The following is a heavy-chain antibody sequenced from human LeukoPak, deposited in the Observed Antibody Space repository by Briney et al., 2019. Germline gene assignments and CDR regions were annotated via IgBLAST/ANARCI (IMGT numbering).Heavy chain of an antibody. CDR3: AGTNYYDSSDAFDI. Sequence: SETLSLTCTVSGGSISNYYWSWIRQPPGKGLEWIGYIYYSGSTYYNPSLKSRVTISVDTSKNQFSLKLSSVTAANTAVYYCAGTNYYDSSDAFDIWGQGTMVTVSS. J-gene: IGHJ3*02. D-gene: IGHD3-22*01. V-gene: IGHV4-59*06. CDR1: GGSISNYY. CDR2: IYYSGST.